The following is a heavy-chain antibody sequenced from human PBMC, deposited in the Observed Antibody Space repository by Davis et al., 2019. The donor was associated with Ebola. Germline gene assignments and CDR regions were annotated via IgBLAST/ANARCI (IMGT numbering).Heavy chain of an antibody. Sequence: GESLKIPRVGPGFTFSTYAMHWVRQAPGKGLEWVALISYDGNKKYYADSVKGRFTVSSDISKNTLYLQMNSLRPEDTAVYYCAKEGGGPGSTYEAYFDYWGQGTLVTVSS. V-gene: IGHV3-30-3*01. CDR3: AKEGGGPGSTYEAYFDY. CDR1: GFTFSTYA. J-gene: IGHJ4*02. CDR2: ISYDGNKK. D-gene: IGHD3-10*01.